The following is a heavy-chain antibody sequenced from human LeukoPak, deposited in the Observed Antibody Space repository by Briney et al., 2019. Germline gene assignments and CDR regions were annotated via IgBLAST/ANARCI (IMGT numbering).Heavy chain of an antibody. V-gene: IGHV3-74*01. CDR3: ANPGGP. D-gene: IGHD1-1*01. CDR1: GFTFRRTW. Sequence: GGSLRLSCTVSGFTFRRTWMRWVRQAPGKGLVWVSHINGDGTSTNYADSVKGRFTISRDNAKNTLFLQMNSLTVEDTAVYYCANPGGPWGQGTLVTVSS. J-gene: IGHJ4*02. CDR2: INGDGTST.